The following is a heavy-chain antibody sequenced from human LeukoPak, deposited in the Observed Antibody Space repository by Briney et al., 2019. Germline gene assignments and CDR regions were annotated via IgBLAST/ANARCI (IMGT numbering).Heavy chain of an antibody. CDR3: ARDRWTAAGTFDH. Sequence: GGSLRLSCAASGFTFSSYSMNWVRQAPGKGLEWVSSISSSTSYIYYADSVKGRFTISRDNAKNSLYLQMNSLRAEDTAVYYCARDRWTAAGTFDHWGQGTLVTVSS. CDR2: ISSSTSYI. V-gene: IGHV3-21*01. J-gene: IGHJ4*02. CDR1: GFTFSSYS. D-gene: IGHD6-13*01.